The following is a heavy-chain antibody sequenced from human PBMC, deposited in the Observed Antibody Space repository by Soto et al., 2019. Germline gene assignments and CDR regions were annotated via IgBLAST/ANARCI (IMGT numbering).Heavy chain of an antibody. V-gene: IGHV4-61*01. CDR3: SPYQRHRFDP. CDR1: GGSVSSGSYY. J-gene: IGHJ5*02. Sequence: QVQLQESGPGLVEPSETLSLTCTVSGGSVSSGSYYWSWIRQPPGKGLEWIGYIYYSGSTNYNPSLKSRVTISVDTSKNQFALKLSSVPAADAAVYYCSPYQRHRFDPWGQGTLVTVSS. D-gene: IGHD2-2*01. CDR2: IYYSGST.